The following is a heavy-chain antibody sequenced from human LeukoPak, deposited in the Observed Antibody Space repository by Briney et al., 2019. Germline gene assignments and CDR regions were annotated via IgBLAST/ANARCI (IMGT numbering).Heavy chain of an antibody. V-gene: IGHV1-8*01. Sequence: ASVKVSCKASGYTFTSYDINWVRQATGQGLEWMGWMNHNSGNTGYAQKFQGRVTMTTNTSISTAYMELSSLRSEDTAVYYCARVLGGWGKHTDYWGQGTLVTVSS. CDR1: GYTFTSYD. CDR2: MNHNSGNT. CDR3: ARVLGGWGKHTDY. D-gene: IGHD7-27*01. J-gene: IGHJ4*02.